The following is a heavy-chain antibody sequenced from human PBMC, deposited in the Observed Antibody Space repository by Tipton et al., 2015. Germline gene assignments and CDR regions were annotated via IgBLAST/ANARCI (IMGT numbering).Heavy chain of an antibody. J-gene: IGHJ4*02. CDR3: ACQDYDSLTRDYQTVDY. CDR2: ISHSGST. V-gene: IGHV4-38-2*01. D-gene: IGHD3-9*01. Sequence: TLSLTCAVSAYSISTDYYWVWIRQPPGKGLEWIGTISHSGSTYYTPSLKSRVTISADTSRNQFSLRLSSVTAADTAVYYCACQDYDSLTRDYQTVDYWGQGTLVTVSS. CDR1: AYSISTDYY.